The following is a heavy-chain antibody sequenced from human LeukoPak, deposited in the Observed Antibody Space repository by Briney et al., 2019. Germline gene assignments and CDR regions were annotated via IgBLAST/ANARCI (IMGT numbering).Heavy chain of an antibody. CDR3: ARRGPTYYYDSSGYYTVDY. V-gene: IGHV4-34*01. D-gene: IGHD3-22*01. Sequence: SETLSLTCAVYGGSFSGYYWSWIRQPPGKGLEWIGEINHSGSTNYNPSLKSRVTISVDTSKNQFSLKLSSVTAADTAVYYCARRGPTYYYDSSGYYTVDYWGQGTLVTVSS. CDR2: INHSGST. CDR1: GGSFSGYY. J-gene: IGHJ4*02.